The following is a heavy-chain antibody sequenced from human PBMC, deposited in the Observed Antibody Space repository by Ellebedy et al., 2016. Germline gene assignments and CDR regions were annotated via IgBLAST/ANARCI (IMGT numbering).Heavy chain of an antibody. V-gene: IGHV3-48*04. CDR1: GFTFSNYN. J-gene: IGHJ4*02. D-gene: IGHD3-16*02. Sequence: GGSLRLSCAASGFTFSNYNMFWVRQAPGKELEWFSYITDSGTTIYYADSVKGRFTISRDNSKNSLSVQMNSLRAEDTAVYYCARRYINSWYIDYWGQGTLVTVSS. CDR2: ITDSGTTI. CDR3: ARRYINSWYIDY.